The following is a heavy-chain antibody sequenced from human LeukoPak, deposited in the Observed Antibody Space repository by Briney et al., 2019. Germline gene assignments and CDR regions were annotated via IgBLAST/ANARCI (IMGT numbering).Heavy chain of an antibody. D-gene: IGHD2-15*01. Sequence: SQTLSLTCAISGDSVSSNSAAWNWIRQSPSRGLEWLGRTYYRSKWYNDYAVSVKSRITINPDTSKNQFSLQLNSVTPEDTAVYYCARGGGENYCSGGNCYYRVNYFDYWGQGTLVTVSS. CDR2: TYYRSKWYN. CDR1: GDSVSSNSAA. J-gene: IGHJ4*02. CDR3: ARGGGENYCSGGNCYYRVNYFDY. V-gene: IGHV6-1*01.